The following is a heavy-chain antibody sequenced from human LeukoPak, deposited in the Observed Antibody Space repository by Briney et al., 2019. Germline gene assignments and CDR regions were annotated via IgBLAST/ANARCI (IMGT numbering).Heavy chain of an antibody. V-gene: IGHV3-23*01. D-gene: IGHD5-18*01. CDR3: ARGVGYSYGSGDY. J-gene: IGHJ4*02. CDR1: GFTFSSYG. CDR2: ISGSGGST. Sequence: GGSLRLSCAASGFTFSSYGMSWVRQAPGKGLEWVSAISGSGGSTYYADSVKGRFTISRDNSKNTLYLQMNSLRAEDTAVYYCARGVGYSYGSGDYWGQGTLVTVSS.